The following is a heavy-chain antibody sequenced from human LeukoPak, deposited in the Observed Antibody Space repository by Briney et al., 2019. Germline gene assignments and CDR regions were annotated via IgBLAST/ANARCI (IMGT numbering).Heavy chain of an antibody. CDR1: GFTFRNYC. J-gene: IGHJ4*02. Sequence: PGGSLRLSCAASGFTFRNYCMGWVRQAPGKGLEWVANIKQDGSETYYVDSVKGRLTISRDNAKNSLYLQMNSLRAEDTAVYYCARENYFDYWGQGTLVTVSS. CDR2: IKQDGSET. V-gene: IGHV3-7*01. CDR3: ARENYFDY.